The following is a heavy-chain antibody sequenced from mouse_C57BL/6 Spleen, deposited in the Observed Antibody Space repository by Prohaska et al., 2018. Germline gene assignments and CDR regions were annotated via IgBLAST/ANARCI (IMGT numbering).Heavy chain of an antibody. D-gene: IGHD1-1*01. V-gene: IGHV1-26*01. CDR2: INPNNGGT. Sequence: HGKSLEWIGDINPNNGGTSYNQKFKGKATLTVDKSSSTAYMELRSLTSEDSAVYYCAPYYYGSSYYFDYWGQGTTLTVSS. CDR3: APYYYGSSYYFDY. J-gene: IGHJ2*01.